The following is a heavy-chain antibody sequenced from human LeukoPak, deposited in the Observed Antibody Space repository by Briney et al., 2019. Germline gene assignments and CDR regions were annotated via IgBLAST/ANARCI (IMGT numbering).Heavy chain of an antibody. CDR2: ISSSSSYI. Sequence: PGGSLRLSCAASGFTFSSYEMNWVRQAPGKGLEWVSSISSSSSYIYYADSVKGRFTISRDNAKNTLYLQMNSLRAEDTAVYYCARGTSGMPIEDWGQGTLVTVSS. CDR1: GFTFSSYE. J-gene: IGHJ4*02. V-gene: IGHV3-21*01. CDR3: ARGTSGMPIED. D-gene: IGHD1-1*01.